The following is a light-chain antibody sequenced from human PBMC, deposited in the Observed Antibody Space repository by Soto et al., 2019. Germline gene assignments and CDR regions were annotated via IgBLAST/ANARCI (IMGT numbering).Light chain of an antibody. J-gene: IGLJ1*01. Sequence: QSVLTQPPSVSGAPGQRVTISCTGSGSNIGAGYDVHWYQQLPGTAPKLLIYGNSNRPSGVPDRFSGSKSGTSASLAITGLQAEDEADYYCQSYDSSLSGSYVFGTGTKLT. CDR2: GNS. CDR1: GSNIGAGYD. CDR3: QSYDSSLSGSYV. V-gene: IGLV1-40*01.